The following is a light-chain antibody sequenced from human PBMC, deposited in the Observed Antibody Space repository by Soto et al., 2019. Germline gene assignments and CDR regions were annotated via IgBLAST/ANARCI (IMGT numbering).Light chain of an antibody. J-gene: IGKJ1*01. V-gene: IGKV1-27*01. CDR1: QYIHTH. CDR3: QQYNRYPWT. Sequence: DIQLTQSPSSLSASVGDRVTITCRASQYIHTHLAWYQQKPGNAPKLLVYGASSLHWGVPSRFSASGSGTDFILTISSLQSEDVATYYCQQYNRYPWTFGQGTKVDIK. CDR2: GAS.